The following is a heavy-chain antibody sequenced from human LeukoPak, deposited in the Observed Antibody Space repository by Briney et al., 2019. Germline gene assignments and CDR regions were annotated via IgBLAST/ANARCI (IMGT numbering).Heavy chain of an antibody. J-gene: IGHJ5*02. CDR3: ARVTRT. Sequence: PSETLSLTCAVYGGSFSGYYWSWIRQPPGKGLEWSGEINHSGSTNYNPSLKSRVTISVDTSKNQFSLKLSSVTAADTAVYYCARVTRTWGQGTLVTVSS. CDR1: GGSFSGYY. V-gene: IGHV4-34*01. CDR2: INHSGST. D-gene: IGHD1-1*01.